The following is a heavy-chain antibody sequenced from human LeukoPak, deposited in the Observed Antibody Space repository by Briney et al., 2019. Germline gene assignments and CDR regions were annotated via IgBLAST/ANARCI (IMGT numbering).Heavy chain of an antibody. CDR2: INPNDGDT. CDR1: GYTFTDYY. CDR3: ARANFLYCSSTTCLFDY. Sequence: ASVKVSCKASGYTFTDYYMHWVRQAPGQGFEWMGWINPNDGDTNYAQKFQGRVTMTRDTSISTAHMEVSRLRSDDPAVYYCARANFLYCSSTTCLFDYWGQGTLVTVSS. D-gene: IGHD2-2*01. J-gene: IGHJ4*02. V-gene: IGHV1-2*02.